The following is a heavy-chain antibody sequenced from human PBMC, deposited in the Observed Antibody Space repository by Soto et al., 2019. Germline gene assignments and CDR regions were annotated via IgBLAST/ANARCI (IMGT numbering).Heavy chain of an antibody. Sequence: TLSLTCTVSGGSISSSSYYWGWIRQPPGKGLEWIGSIYYSGSTYYNPSLKSRVTISVDTSKNQFSLKLSSVTAADTAVYYCARQSAVVFPPPCGMDVWGQGTTVTVSS. D-gene: IGHD2-2*01. J-gene: IGHJ6*02. V-gene: IGHV4-39*01. CDR1: GGSISSSSYY. CDR2: IYYSGST. CDR3: ARQSAVVFPPPCGMDV.